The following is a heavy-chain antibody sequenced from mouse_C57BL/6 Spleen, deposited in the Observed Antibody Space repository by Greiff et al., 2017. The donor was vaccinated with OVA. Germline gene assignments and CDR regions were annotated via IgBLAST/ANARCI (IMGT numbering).Heavy chain of an antibody. D-gene: IGHD2-5*01. Sequence: VQLQQPGAELVRPGSSVKLSCKASGYTFTSYWMDWVKQRPGQGLEWIGNIYPSDSETHYNQKFKDKATLTVDKSSSTAYMQLSSLTSEDSAVYYCARMGPYSNWFAYWGQGTLVTVSA. CDR2: IYPSDSET. CDR3: ARMGPYSNWFAY. V-gene: IGHV1-61*01. CDR1: GYTFTSYW. J-gene: IGHJ3*01.